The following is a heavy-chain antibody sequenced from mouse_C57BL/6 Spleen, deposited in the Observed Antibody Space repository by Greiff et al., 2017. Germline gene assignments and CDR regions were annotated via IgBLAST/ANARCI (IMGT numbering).Heavy chain of an antibody. CDR3: ARRDYPNYFDY. D-gene: IGHD5-5*01. Sequence: QVQLQQSGAELVMPGASVKLSCKASGYTFTSYWMHWVKQRPGQGLEWIGEIDPSDSYTNYNQKFKGKSTLTVDKSSSTAYMQLSSLTSEDSAVYYCARRDYPNYFDYWGQGTTLTVSS. CDR1: GYTFTSYW. J-gene: IGHJ2*01. V-gene: IGHV1-69*01. CDR2: IDPSDSYT.